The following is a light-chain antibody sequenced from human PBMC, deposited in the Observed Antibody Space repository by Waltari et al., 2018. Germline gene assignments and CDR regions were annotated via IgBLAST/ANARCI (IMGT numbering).Light chain of an antibody. CDR1: SSNVGSNY. Sequence: QSVLTQPPSASGTPGQRVTISCSGSSSNVGSNYVNWYQQLPGTAPKLLIYSNNQRPSGVPDRFAGSKSGTSASLDISGLQAKDEADYYCAAWDDSLNGRSVFGSGTKVTVL. V-gene: IGLV1-44*01. J-gene: IGLJ1*01. CDR3: AAWDDSLNGRSV. CDR2: SNN.